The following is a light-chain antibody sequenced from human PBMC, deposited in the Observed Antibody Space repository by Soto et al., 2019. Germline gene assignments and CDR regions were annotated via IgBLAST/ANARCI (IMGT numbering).Light chain of an antibody. J-gene: IGKJ5*01. CDR2: KVS. Sequence: DVVLTQSPLSLAVTLGQPASISCSSSQSLVYSDGDTYLSWIHQRPGQSPRRLIYKVSNRDSGVPDRFSGSGSGTDFTLKISGVEAEDVGIYFCMQVSHWPTTFGQGTRLDIK. CDR3: MQVSHWPTT. V-gene: IGKV2-30*01. CDR1: QSLVYSDGDTY.